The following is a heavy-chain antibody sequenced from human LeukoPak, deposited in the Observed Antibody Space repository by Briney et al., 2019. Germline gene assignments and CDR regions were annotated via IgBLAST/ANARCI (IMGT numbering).Heavy chain of an antibody. CDR3: ARGRGTTWGLNNWFDP. V-gene: IGHV4-34*01. J-gene: IGHJ5*02. CDR1: GGSFSGYY. CDR2: TNHSGST. Sequence: AETLSLTCAVYGGSFSGYYWSWIRQPPGKGLEWIGETNHSGSTNYNPSFKSRVTISVDTSKNQFSLKLSSVTAADTAVYYCARGRGTTWGLNNWFDPWGQGTLVTVSS. D-gene: IGHD4-17*01.